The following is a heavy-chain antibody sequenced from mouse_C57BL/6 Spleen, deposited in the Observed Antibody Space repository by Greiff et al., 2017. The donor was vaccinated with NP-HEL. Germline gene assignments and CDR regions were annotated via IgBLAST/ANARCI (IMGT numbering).Heavy chain of an antibody. J-gene: IGHJ4*01. CDR2: IGPGSGST. Sequence: VHLVESGAELVKPGASVKISCKASGYTFTDYYINWVKQRPGQGLEWIGKIGPGSGSTYYNEKFKGKATLTADKSSSTAYMQLSSLTSEDSAVYICARGATVVAPNYYAMDYWGQGTSVTVSS. V-gene: IGHV1-77*01. CDR1: GYTFTDYY. CDR3: ARGATVVAPNYYAMDY. D-gene: IGHD1-1*01.